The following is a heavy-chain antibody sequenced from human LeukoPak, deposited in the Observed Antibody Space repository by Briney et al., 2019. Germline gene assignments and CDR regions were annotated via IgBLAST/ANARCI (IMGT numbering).Heavy chain of an antibody. Sequence: GGSLRLSCAASGFTFSSYAMHWVRQAPGKGLEGVAVISYDGSNKYYADSVKGRFTISRDNSKNTLYLQMNSLRAEDTAVYYCARDPAYYDYVWGSYRYTAFDYWGQGTLVTVSS. CDR3: ARDPAYYDYVWGSYRYTAFDY. J-gene: IGHJ4*02. CDR2: ISYDGSNK. CDR1: GFTFSSYA. V-gene: IGHV3-30-3*01. D-gene: IGHD3-16*02.